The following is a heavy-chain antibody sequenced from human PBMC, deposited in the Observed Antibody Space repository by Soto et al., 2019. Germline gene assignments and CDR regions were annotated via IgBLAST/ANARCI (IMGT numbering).Heavy chain of an antibody. J-gene: IGHJ6*02. CDR1: GGTFSSYA. Sequence: QVQLVQSGAEVKKPGSSVKVSCKASGGTFSSYAISWVRQAPGQGLEWMGGIIPIFDTANYAQKFQGRVTIHADESTSTAYIELSSLRSADTAVYYCARRLRFGDYYYYGMDVWGQGTTVTVSS. CDR3: ARRLRFGDYYYYGMDV. D-gene: IGHD3-16*01. V-gene: IGHV1-69*01. CDR2: IIPIFDTA.